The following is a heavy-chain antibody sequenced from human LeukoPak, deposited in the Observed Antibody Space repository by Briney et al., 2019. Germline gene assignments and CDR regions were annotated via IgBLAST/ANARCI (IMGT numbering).Heavy chain of an antibody. CDR3: ARDYLILGYDSYYFDY. V-gene: IGHV1-2*02. D-gene: IGHD5-12*01. CDR1: GYTFTGYY. CDR2: INPNSGGT. J-gene: IGHJ4*02. Sequence: GASVKVSCKASGYTFTGYYMHWVRQAPGQGLEWMGWINPNSGGTNYAQKFQGRVTMTRDTSISTAYMELSRLRSDDTAVYYCARDYLILGYDSYYFDYWAREPWSPSPQ.